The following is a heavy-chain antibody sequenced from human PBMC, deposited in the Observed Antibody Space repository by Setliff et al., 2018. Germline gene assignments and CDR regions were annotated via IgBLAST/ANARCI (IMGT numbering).Heavy chain of an antibody. CDR1: GGSISDNNW. D-gene: IGHD3-16*01. CDR3: ARVGASEIVAGLYGLDV. J-gene: IGHJ6*02. CDR2: IYHSGSA. V-gene: IGHV4-4*02. Sequence: SETLSLTCAVSGGSISDNNWWSWVRQPPGKGLEWIGEIYHSGSANYNPSLKSRVTTSVDKSKNQFSLKIYSMTAADTAVYYCARVGASEIVAGLYGLDVWGQGTTVTVSS.